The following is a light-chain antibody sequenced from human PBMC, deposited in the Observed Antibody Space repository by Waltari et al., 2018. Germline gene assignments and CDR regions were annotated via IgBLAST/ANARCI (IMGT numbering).Light chain of an antibody. V-gene: IGKV1-33*01. CDR3: QQYDNVAGIA. J-gene: IGKJ5*01. Sequence: DIQMTQSPSSLSASVGDRVTITCQASQNINNYLNWYHQKPGKAPKLLLYDSSNLETGVASRFSGSGSGTDVAYTIITLQPESLGRYYCQQYDNVAGIAFDQGTRLEIK. CDR2: DSS. CDR1: QNINNY.